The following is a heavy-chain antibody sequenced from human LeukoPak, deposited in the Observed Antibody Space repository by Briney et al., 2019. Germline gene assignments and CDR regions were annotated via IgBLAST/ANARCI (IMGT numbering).Heavy chain of an antibody. CDR2: IYTSGST. CDR1: GDSISMSGYY. J-gene: IGHJ4*02. CDR3: ARDKAFYYLDY. V-gene: IGHV4-61*02. Sequence: SETLSLTCTVSGDSISMSGYYWGWIRQPAGKGLEWIGRIYTSGSTNYNPSLKSRVTISVDTSKNQFSLKLSSVTAADTAVYYCARDKAFYYLDYWGQGTLVTVSS. D-gene: IGHD3-3*01.